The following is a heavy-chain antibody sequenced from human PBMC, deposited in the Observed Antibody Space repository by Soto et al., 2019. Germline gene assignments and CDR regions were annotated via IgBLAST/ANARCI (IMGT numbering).Heavy chain of an antibody. CDR2: IWFDGSNK. CDR1: GFDFSTYG. V-gene: IGHV3-33*01. Sequence: QVQLVESGGGVVQPGRSLRLSCAASGFDFSTYGMHWVRQAPGKGLEWVAVIWFDGSNKYYAVSVRGRFIISRDNSKNTLFLQLNSLRAEDTAVYYCARAVGTFDSWGQGTLVTVSS. D-gene: IGHD1-26*01. J-gene: IGHJ4*02. CDR3: ARAVGTFDS.